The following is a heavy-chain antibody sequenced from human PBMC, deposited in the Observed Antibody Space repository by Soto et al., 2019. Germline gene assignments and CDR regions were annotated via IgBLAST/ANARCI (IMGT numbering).Heavy chain of an antibody. CDR2: IVVGSGNT. CDR1: GFTFTSSA. J-gene: IGHJ6*02. D-gene: IGHD2-15*01. CDR3: AAEYCSGGSCYPYYYYGMDV. Sequence: QMQLVQSGPEVKKPGTSVKVSCKASGFTFTSSAMQWVRQARGQRLEWIGWIVVGSGNTNYAQKFQERVTITRDMSXXTXYXXLSSLRSEDTAVYYCAAEYCSGGSCYPYYYYGMDVWGQGTTVTVSS. V-gene: IGHV1-58*02.